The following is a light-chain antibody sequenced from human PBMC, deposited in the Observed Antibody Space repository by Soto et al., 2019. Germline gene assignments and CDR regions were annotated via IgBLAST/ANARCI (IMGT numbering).Light chain of an antibody. J-gene: IGKJ2*01. Sequence: DIQMTQXXXXXSASVGGRVTITCRASENVRSYLHWYQQEPGKAPKLLIYAASNLQSGVPSRFSGSGSGTDFTLTISSLQPEDFTTYYCQQSFSTPQTFGQGTKLEIE. V-gene: IGKV1-39*01. CDR3: QQSFSTPQT. CDR1: ENVRSY. CDR2: AAS.